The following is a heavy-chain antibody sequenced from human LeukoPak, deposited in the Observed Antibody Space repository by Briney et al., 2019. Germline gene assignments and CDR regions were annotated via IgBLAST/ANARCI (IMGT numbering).Heavy chain of an antibody. D-gene: IGHD3-22*01. CDR2: ISGSGDRT. CDR3: ARGAYYYED. V-gene: IGHV3-23*01. CDR1: GFTFSSYA. Sequence: GGSLRLSCAASGFTFSSYAMSWVRQAPGKGLEWVSAISGSGDRTYYADSVKGRFTISRDNSKNTLYLQMSTLRAEDTAVYYCARGAYYYEDWGQGTLVTVSS. J-gene: IGHJ4*02.